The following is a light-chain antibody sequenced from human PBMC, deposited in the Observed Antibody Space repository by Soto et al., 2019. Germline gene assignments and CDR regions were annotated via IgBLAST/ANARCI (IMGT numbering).Light chain of an antibody. Sequence: QSVLTQPPSVSGAPGQRVTISCTGSSSNIGAGYDVHWYQQLPGTAPKLLMHGNSNRPSGVPDRFSGSKSGTSASLAITGLQAEDEADYYCQSYDSSLSGSEVFGTGTKVTVL. J-gene: IGLJ1*01. CDR2: GNS. CDR1: SSNIGAGYD. V-gene: IGLV1-40*01. CDR3: QSYDSSLSGSEV.